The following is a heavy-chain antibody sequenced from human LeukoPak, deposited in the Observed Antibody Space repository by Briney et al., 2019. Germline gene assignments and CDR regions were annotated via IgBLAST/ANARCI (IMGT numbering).Heavy chain of an antibody. CDR1: GYTFTGYY. J-gene: IGHJ4*02. Sequence: ASVKVSCKASGYTFTGYYMHWVRQAPGQGLEWMGWINPNSGGTNYAQKFQGRVTMTRDTSISTAYMELSRLRSDDTAVYYCAREGGGYSSGSIDYWGPGTLVTVSS. CDR2: INPNSGGT. D-gene: IGHD6-19*01. V-gene: IGHV1-2*02. CDR3: AREGGGYSSGSIDY.